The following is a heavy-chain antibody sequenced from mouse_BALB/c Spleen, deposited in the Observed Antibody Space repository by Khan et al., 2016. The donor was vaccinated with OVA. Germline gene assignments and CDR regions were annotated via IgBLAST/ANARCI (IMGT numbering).Heavy chain of an antibody. CDR1: GYTFTSHT. V-gene: IGHV1-4*01. CDR3: ARRTTEYALDY. CDR2: INPRSGYT. Sequence: VQLQESGAELARPGASVKMSCKASGYTFTSHTMHWVKQRPGQGLEWIGYINPRSGYTQYTQKFNDKATLTADISSSTAYMQLSSLTSEDSAVYYCARRTTEYALDYWGQGTSVTVSS. J-gene: IGHJ4*01. D-gene: IGHD2-14*01.